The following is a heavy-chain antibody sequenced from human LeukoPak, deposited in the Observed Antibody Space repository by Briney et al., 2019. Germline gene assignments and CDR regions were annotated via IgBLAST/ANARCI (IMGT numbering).Heavy chain of an antibody. CDR1: GFTFSSYE. D-gene: IGHD5-24*01. J-gene: IGHJ6*02. CDR3: ARHRDKSIKDYYGMDV. V-gene: IGHV3-48*03. Sequence: GGSLRLSCAASGFTFSSYEMNWVRQAPGKGLKWVSYISTSGSTIYYADSVKGRFTISRDNAKNSLYLQMNSLRAEDTAVYYCARHRDKSIKDYYGMDVWGQGTTVTVSS. CDR2: ISTSGSTI.